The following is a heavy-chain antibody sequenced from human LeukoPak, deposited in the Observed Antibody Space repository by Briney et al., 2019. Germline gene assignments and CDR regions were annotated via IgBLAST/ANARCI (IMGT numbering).Heavy chain of an antibody. D-gene: IGHD4-23*01. Sequence: GGSLRLSCAASGFTFSNYDMHWVRQAPGKGLEWVAVIWYDGSNKYYADSVKGRFTISRDNSKHTLYLQMNSLRAEDTAVYYCARDDYGGKLDIWGQGTVVTVSS. CDR2: IWYDGSNK. CDR1: GFTFSNYD. J-gene: IGHJ3*02. V-gene: IGHV3-33*01. CDR3: ARDDYGGKLDI.